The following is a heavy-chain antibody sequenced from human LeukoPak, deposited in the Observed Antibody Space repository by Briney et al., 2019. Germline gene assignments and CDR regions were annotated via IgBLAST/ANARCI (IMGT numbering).Heavy chain of an antibody. J-gene: IGHJ3*02. CDR3: ARAGSIVVVITTYDAFDI. CDR2: IYYSGGT. D-gene: IGHD3-22*01. Sequence: SETLSLTCTVSGGSISSGGYYWSWIRQHPGKGLEWIGYIYYSGGTYYNPSLKSRVTISVVTSKNQFSLKLSSVTAADTAVYYCARAGSIVVVITTYDAFDIWGQGTMVTVSS. CDR1: GGSISSGGYY. V-gene: IGHV4-31*03.